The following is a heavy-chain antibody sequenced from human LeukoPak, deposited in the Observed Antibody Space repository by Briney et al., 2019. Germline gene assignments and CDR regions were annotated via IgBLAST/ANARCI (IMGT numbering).Heavy chain of an antibody. Sequence: SETLSLTCTVSGGSISSSGYYWGWIRQPPGKGLEWIVSIYYSASTYYNPSLKSRVTISVDTSKNQLSLKLSSLTAADTAVYYCARHEYSGSYYGLSWFDPWGQGTLVTVSS. V-gene: IGHV4-39*01. D-gene: IGHD1-26*01. J-gene: IGHJ5*02. CDR1: GGSISSSGYY. CDR2: IYYSAST. CDR3: ARHEYSGSYYGLSWFDP.